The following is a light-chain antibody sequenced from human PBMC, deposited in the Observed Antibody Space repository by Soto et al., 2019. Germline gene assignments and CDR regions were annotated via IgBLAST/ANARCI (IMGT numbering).Light chain of an antibody. V-gene: IGLV1-51*01. J-gene: IGLJ1*01. Sequence: QSVLTQPPSVSAAPGQKVTISCSGSSSNIGNNYVSWYQQLPGTAPKLLIYDNNKRPSGIPDRFSGSKSGTSATLGITGLQTGDEADYYCGTWDSSLSAHVFGTGTKLTGL. CDR1: SSNIGNNY. CDR2: DNN. CDR3: GTWDSSLSAHV.